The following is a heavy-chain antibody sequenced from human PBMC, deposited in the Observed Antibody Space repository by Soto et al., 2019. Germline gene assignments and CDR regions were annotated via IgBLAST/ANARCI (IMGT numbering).Heavy chain of an antibody. V-gene: IGHV4-59*01. CDR2: IYYSGST. Sequence: SETLSLTCTVSGGSISSYYWSWIRQPPGKGLEWIGYIYYSGSTNYNPSLKSRVTISVDTSKKQFSLKLSSVTAADTAVYYCAAGVTYDGNFDIWGQGTMVTVSS. CDR1: GGSISSYY. D-gene: IGHD5-12*01. J-gene: IGHJ3*02. CDR3: AAGVTYDGNFDI.